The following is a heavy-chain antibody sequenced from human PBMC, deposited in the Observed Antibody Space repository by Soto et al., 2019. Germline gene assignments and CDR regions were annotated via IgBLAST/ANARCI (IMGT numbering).Heavy chain of an antibody. Sequence: PGGSLRLSCAASGFTFNSYVMHWVRQAPGKGLEWVALISFDGSDKYYAESVKGRFAISRDNSENTVYLQMNTLRPEDTAIYYCARKCSSTSCHHFYYYYGLDVWGQGTRVTVPS. CDR1: GFTFNSYV. J-gene: IGHJ6*02. CDR3: ARKCSSTSCHHFYYYYGLDV. D-gene: IGHD2-2*01. CDR2: ISFDGSDK. V-gene: IGHV3-30*09.